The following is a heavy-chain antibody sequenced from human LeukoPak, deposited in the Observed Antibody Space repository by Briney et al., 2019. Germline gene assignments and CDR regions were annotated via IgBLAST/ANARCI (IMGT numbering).Heavy chain of an antibody. J-gene: IGHJ4*02. V-gene: IGHV3-33*01. Sequence: PGGSLRLSCAASGFPFSSYGMHWVRQAPGKGLEWVARLVYDARSDYANSVKGRFSISRDDSKNTLFLGMSNLRVEGTALYYCARDLSAAFDFWGQGVLVTVSS. CDR1: GFPFSSYG. CDR2: LVYDARS. D-gene: IGHD6-19*01. CDR3: ARDLSAAFDF.